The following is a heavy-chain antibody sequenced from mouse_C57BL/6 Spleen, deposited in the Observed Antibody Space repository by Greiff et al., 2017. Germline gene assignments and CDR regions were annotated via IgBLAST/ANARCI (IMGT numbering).Heavy chain of an antibody. D-gene: IGHD1-1*01. Sequence: VQLQQSGPELVKPGASVKISCKASGYAFSSSWMNWVKQRPGKGLEWIGRIYPGDGDTKYNGKFKGKATLTADKSSSTAYMQLSSLTSEDSAVYFCARKDYYGREDWYFDVWGTGTTVTVSS. CDR2: IYPGDGDT. J-gene: IGHJ1*03. CDR1: GYAFSSSW. CDR3: ARKDYYGREDWYFDV. V-gene: IGHV1-82*01.